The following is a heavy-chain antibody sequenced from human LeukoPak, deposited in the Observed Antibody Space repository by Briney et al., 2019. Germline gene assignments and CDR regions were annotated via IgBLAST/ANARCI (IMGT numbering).Heavy chain of an antibody. D-gene: IGHD6-13*01. J-gene: IGHJ6*02. CDR1: GGSISSSNG. Sequence: SGTLSLTCAVSGGSISSSNGGSWVRQPPGKGLEGIGEIYHSGSTNSNPSLKSRGTISVDKSKNQFSLKLSSVTAADTAVEYRAREPPFGPAAGKGWGYYYYGMDVWGQGTTVTVSS. CDR3: AREPPFGPAAGKGWGYYYYGMDV. CDR2: IYHSGST. V-gene: IGHV4-4*02.